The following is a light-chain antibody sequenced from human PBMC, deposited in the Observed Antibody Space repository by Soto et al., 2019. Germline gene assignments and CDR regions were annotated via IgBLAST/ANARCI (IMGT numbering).Light chain of an antibody. CDR3: QQYGTSPPWT. CDR2: GAS. V-gene: IGKV3-20*01. CDR1: QSVSSSY. Sequence: EIVLKQSPGTLSLSPGERATLSCRASQSVSSSYLAWYQQKPGQAPRLLIFGASRRATDIPDRFSGGGSGTDFTLTISRLEPEDFAVYYCQQYGTSPPWTFGQGTKVDIK. J-gene: IGKJ1*01.